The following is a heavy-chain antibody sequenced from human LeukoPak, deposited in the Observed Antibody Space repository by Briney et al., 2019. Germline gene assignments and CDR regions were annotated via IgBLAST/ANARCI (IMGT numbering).Heavy chain of an antibody. CDR2: IYSGGST. V-gene: IGHV3-53*01. CDR1: GFTVSSNY. CDR3: AKDREWIQLWSLDY. Sequence: GGSLRLSCAASGFTVSSNYMSWVRQAPGKGLEWVSVIYSGGSTYYADSVKGRFTISRDNSKNTLYLQMNSLRAEDTAVYYCAKDREWIQLWSLDYWGQGTLVTVSS. J-gene: IGHJ4*02. D-gene: IGHD5-18*01.